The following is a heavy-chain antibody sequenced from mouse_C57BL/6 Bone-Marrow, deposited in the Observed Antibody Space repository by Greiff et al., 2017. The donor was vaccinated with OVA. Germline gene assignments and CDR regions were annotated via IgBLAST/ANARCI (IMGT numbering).Heavy chain of an antibody. J-gene: IGHJ3*01. D-gene: IGHD2-5*01. CDR2: IWSGGST. V-gene: IGHV2-2*01. CDR1: GFSLTSYG. CDR3: ARKEGYSNFAWFAY. Sequence: VQLVESGPGLVQPSQSLSITCTVSGFSLTSYGVHWVRQSPGKGLEWLGVIWSGGSTDYNAAFISRLSISKDNSKSQVFFKMNSLQADDTAIYYCARKEGYSNFAWFAYWGQGTLVTVSA.